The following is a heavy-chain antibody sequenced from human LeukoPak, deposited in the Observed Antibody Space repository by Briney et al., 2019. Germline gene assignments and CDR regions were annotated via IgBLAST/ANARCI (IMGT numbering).Heavy chain of an antibody. J-gene: IGHJ4*02. CDR1: GFTVSSYA. Sequence: QPGVSLRLFCAASGFTVSSYAMSWVRQAPGKGLEWVSTISGSGGSTYYADSVKGRFTISRDNFKNTLYLQMNSLRAEDTAVYYCARDVNGGYWGQGTLVTVSS. CDR3: ARDVNGGY. D-gene: IGHD2-8*01. V-gene: IGHV3-23*01. CDR2: ISGSGGST.